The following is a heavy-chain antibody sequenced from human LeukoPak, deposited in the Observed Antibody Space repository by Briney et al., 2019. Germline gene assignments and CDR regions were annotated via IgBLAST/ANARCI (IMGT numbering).Heavy chain of an antibody. CDR2: INPNSGGT. V-gene: IGHV1-2*02. CDR1: GYTFTGYY. J-gene: IGHJ6*03. D-gene: IGHD2-2*01. CDR3: ARQTRDCSSTSCPASDYYYYYMDV. Sequence: ASVKVSCKASGYTFTGYYMHWVRQAPGQGLEWMGWINPNSGGTNYAQKFQGRVTMTRDTSISTAYMELSRLRSDDTAVYYCARQTRDCSSTSCPASDYYYYYMDVWGKGTTVTISS.